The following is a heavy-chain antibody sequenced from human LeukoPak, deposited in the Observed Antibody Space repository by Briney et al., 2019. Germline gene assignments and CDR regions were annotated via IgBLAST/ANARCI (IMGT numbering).Heavy chain of an antibody. CDR2: IYDNAST. D-gene: IGHD3-10*01. V-gene: IGHV4-38-2*02. Sequence: PSETLSLTCTVSGYSISSGYFWGWIRQPPGKGLEWIGTIYDNASTYYNPSLKSRVTISGNTSKNQFSLKLRSVTAADTAVYYCARELYHSGSRIDYWGQGTLVTVSS. CDR1: GYSISSGYF. CDR3: ARELYHSGSRIDY. J-gene: IGHJ4*02.